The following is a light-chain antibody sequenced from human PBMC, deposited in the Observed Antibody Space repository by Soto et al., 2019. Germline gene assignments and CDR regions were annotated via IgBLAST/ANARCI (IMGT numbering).Light chain of an antibody. V-gene: IGLV2-14*01. Sequence: QSALTQPASVSGSPGQSITISCTGTSSDVGGYYYVSWYQHHPGKAPKLMISEVSNRPSGVSNRFSGSKSGNTASLTISGLQAEDEADYYCSSYTAGGTIFGTGTKLTVL. J-gene: IGLJ1*01. CDR3: SSYTAGGTI. CDR2: EVS. CDR1: SSDVGGYYY.